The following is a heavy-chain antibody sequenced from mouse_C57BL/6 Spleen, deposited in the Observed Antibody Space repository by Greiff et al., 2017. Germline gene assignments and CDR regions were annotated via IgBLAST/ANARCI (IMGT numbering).Heavy chain of an antibody. CDR1: GYAFSSSW. Sequence: QVQLQQSGPELVKPGASVKISCKASGYAFSSSWMNWVKQRPGKGLEWIGRIYPGDGYTNYNGKFKGKATLTADKSSSTAYMQLSSLTSEDSAVYFCARDYYGSSSFDYWGQGTTLTVSS. CDR3: ARDYYGSSSFDY. D-gene: IGHD1-1*01. J-gene: IGHJ2*01. CDR2: IYPGDGYT. V-gene: IGHV1-82*01.